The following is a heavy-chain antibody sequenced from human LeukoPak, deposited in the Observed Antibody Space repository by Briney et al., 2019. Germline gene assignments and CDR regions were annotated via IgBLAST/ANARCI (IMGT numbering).Heavy chain of an antibody. CDR3: ARDIPDYYGSGSYYMGTSNWFDP. D-gene: IGHD3-10*01. J-gene: IGHJ5*02. CDR1: GFTFSSYA. Sequence: PGRSLRLSCAASGFTFSSYAMHWVRQAPGKGLEWVAVISYDGSNKYYADSVKGRFTISRDNSKNTLYLQMNSLRAEDTAVYYCARDIPDYYGSGSYYMGTSNWFDPWGQGTLVTVSS. CDR2: ISYDGSNK. V-gene: IGHV3-30*04.